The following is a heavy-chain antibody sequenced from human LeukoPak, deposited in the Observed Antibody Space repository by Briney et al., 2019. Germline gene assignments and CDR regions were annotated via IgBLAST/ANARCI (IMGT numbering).Heavy chain of an antibody. CDR3: ARSCSSTSCSNDAFDI. D-gene: IGHD2-2*01. Sequence: ASVKVSCKASGYTFTGYYMHWVRQAPGQGLEWMGGIIPIFGTANYAQKFQGRVTITADKSTSTAYMELSSLRSEDTAVYYCARSCSSTSCSNDAFDIWGQGTMVTVSS. J-gene: IGHJ3*02. CDR1: GYTFTGYY. CDR2: IIPIFGTA. V-gene: IGHV1-69*06.